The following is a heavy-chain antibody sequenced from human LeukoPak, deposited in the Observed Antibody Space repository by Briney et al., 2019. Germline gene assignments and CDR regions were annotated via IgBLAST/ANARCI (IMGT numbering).Heavy chain of an antibody. CDR3: ITPLPYSAQ. Sequence: GGSLRLSCAASGFTFSNAYMNWVRQAPGKGLEWVGRIKPKTDGETTGYAALVKGRFSISRDDSKNMLYLQMNSLKTEDTAVYYCITPLPYSAQGGQGTLVTVSS. V-gene: IGHV3-15*07. CDR1: GFTFSNAY. D-gene: IGHD2-21*01. CDR2: IKPKTDGETT. J-gene: IGHJ4*02.